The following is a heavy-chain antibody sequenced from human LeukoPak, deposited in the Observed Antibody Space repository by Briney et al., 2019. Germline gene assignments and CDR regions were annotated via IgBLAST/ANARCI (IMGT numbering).Heavy chain of an antibody. V-gene: IGHV1-69*01. D-gene: IGHD3-9*01. CDR2: LIPIFGTA. J-gene: IGHJ5*02. CDR3: ARGDYDDILTGLDP. Sequence: SVKVSCKASGGTFSSYAISWVRQAPGQGLEWMGGLIPIFGTANYAQKFQGRVTITADESTSTAYMELSSLRSEATAVYYCARGDYDDILTGLDPWGQGTLVTVSS. CDR1: GGTFSSYA.